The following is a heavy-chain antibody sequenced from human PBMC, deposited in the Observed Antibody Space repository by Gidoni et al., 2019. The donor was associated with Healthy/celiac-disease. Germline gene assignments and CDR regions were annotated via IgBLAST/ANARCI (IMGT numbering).Heavy chain of an antibody. J-gene: IGHJ4*02. V-gene: IGHV3-23*01. CDR2: ISGSGGRT. CDR3: AKDRGLKIPDYGDY. Sequence: EVQLLESGGGLVQPVGSRRLYCAASGFTVSSYAMSWVRQAPGKGLEWVSAISGSGGRTYYADSVKGRFTISRDNSKNTLYLQMNSLRAEDTAVYYCAKDRGLKIPDYGDYWGQGTLVTVSS. CDR1: GFTVSSYA.